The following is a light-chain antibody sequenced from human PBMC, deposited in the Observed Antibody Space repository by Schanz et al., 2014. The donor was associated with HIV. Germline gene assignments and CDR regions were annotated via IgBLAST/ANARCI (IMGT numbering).Light chain of an antibody. CDR1: QSLDRW. J-gene: IGKJ1*01. CDR3: QQYNSYSGSWT. CDR2: KAS. V-gene: IGKV1-5*03. Sequence: DIQMTQSPSTLSASVGDRVTITCRAGQSLDRWLAWYQQKPGKAPKLLIYKASSLESGVPSRFSGSGSGTEFTLTISSLQPDDFATYYCQQYNSYSGSWTFGQGTKVEIK.